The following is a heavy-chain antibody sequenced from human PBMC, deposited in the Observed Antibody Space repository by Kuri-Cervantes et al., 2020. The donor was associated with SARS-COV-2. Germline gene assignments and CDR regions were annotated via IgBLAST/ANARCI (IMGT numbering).Heavy chain of an antibody. Sequence: GESLKISCAASGFTFSSYSMNWVRQAPGKGLEWVSSISSSSSYIYYADSVKGRFTISRDNAKNSLYLQMNSLRAEDTAVYYCARVRYSSSCFDYWGQGTLVTVSS. CDR2: ISSSSSYI. D-gene: IGHD6-13*01. V-gene: IGHV3-21*01. CDR1: GFTFSSYS. CDR3: ARVRYSSSCFDY. J-gene: IGHJ4*02.